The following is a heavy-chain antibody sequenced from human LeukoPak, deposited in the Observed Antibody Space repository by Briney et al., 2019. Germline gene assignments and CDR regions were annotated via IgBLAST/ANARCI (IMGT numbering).Heavy chain of an antibody. CDR2: IYHSGST. D-gene: IGHD3-16*01. Sequence: SQTLSLTCAVSGGSISSGGYSWSWIRQPPGKGLEWIGYIYHSGSTYYNPSLKSRVTISVDRSKNQFSLKLSSVTAADTAVYYCARGAPYGMDVWGQGTTVTVSS. CDR1: GGSISSGGYS. CDR3: ARGAPYGMDV. V-gene: IGHV4-30-2*01. J-gene: IGHJ6*02.